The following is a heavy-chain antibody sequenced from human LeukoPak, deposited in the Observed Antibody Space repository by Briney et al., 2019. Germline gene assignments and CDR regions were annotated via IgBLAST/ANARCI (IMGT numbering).Heavy chain of an antibody. Sequence: GGSLRLSCAASGFIVSNNYMSWVRQAPRKGLEWVSVIYSGGSTLYADSVKGRFTISRDSSKNTLYLQMNSLRVEDTAVYYCANVAAAGTSRDYWGQGTLVTASS. J-gene: IGHJ4*02. V-gene: IGHV3-53*01. CDR3: ANVAAAGTSRDY. CDR2: IYSGGST. D-gene: IGHD6-13*01. CDR1: GFIVSNNY.